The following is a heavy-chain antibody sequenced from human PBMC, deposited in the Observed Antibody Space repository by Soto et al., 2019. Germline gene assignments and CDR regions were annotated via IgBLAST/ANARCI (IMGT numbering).Heavy chain of an antibody. CDR3: AAYSGWSFDY. V-gene: IGHV3-23*01. J-gene: IGHJ4*02. CDR2: LIGSGEKT. Sequence: EVQLLESGGGLVQPGESLRLSCTASGFTFSTYAMTWVRQAPGKGLEWVSALIGSGEKTYYADSAKGRFTISRDNSKSPLYLQMNSRRPDDTSVYYCAAYSGWSFDYWGKGTLVTVSS. D-gene: IGHD6-19*01. CDR1: GFTFSTYA.